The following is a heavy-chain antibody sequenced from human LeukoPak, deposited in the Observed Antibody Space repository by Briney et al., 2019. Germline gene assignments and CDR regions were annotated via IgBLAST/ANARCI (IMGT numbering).Heavy chain of an antibody. Sequence: GGSLRLSCAASGFTFDDYAMHWVRQAPGKGLEWVSGISWNRGSIVYADSVKGRFTISRDNAKNSVYLQMNSLRAEDTALYYCAKDLSRYYDILTGYVNWGQGTLVTVSS. CDR1: GFTFDDYA. D-gene: IGHD3-9*01. CDR3: AKDLSRYYDILTGYVN. CDR2: ISWNRGSI. J-gene: IGHJ4*02. V-gene: IGHV3-9*01.